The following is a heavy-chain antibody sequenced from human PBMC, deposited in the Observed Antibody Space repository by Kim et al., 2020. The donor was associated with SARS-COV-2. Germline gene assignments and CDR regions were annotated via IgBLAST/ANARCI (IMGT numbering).Heavy chain of an antibody. J-gene: IGHJ4*02. CDR3: ARDNYGDYPD. CDR2: K. Sequence: KLYVDSVRGRYTISKDSAKNSVDLQMSSLRVEDTAVYYCARDNYGDYPDWGQGTLVTVSS. V-gene: IGHV3-7*01. D-gene: IGHD3-16*01.